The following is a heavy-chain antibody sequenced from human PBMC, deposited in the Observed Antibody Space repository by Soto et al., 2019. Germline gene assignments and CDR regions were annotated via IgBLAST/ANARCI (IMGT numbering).Heavy chain of an antibody. J-gene: IGHJ4*02. Sequence: PSETLSLTCTVSGGSISSYFYIWVRQPPGKGLEWIGSVYYTGTTDYNPSLKSRVTISVDTSKTQFSLNPRSVTAADTAVYYCARDLQAVPRAFDYWGRGTLVTFTS. CDR3: ARDLQAVPRAFDY. CDR1: GGSISSYF. CDR2: VYYTGTT. D-gene: IGHD6-19*01. V-gene: IGHV4-59*01.